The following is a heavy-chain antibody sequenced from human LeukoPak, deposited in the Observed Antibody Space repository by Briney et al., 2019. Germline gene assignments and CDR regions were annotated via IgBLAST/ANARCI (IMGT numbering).Heavy chain of an antibody. D-gene: IGHD3-9*01. CDR3: ASGFAGDYNYYYYGMDV. CDR1: GGSFSGYY. J-gene: IGHJ6*02. Sequence: SETLSLTCAVYGGSFSGYYWSWIRQPPGKGLEWIGEINHSGSNKYNPSLKSRVTISVDTYKNQFSLKLSSVTAADTAVYYCASGFAGDYNYYYYGMDVWGQGTTVTVSS. V-gene: IGHV4-34*01. CDR2: INHSGSN.